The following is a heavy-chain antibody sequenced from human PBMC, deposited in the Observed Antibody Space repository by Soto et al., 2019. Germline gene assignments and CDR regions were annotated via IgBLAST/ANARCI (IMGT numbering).Heavy chain of an antibody. D-gene: IGHD1-1*01. J-gene: IGHJ5*02. CDR3: VRDGTKSLRDWFDP. V-gene: IGHV4-4*07. CDR2: IYATGTT. Sequence: SETLSLTCTVSGASISGFYWSWIRKSAGKGLEWIGRIYATGTTDYNPSLKSRVMMSVDTSKKQFSLKLRSVTAADTAVYYCVRDGTKSLRDWFDPWGQGISVTVSS. CDR1: GASISGFY.